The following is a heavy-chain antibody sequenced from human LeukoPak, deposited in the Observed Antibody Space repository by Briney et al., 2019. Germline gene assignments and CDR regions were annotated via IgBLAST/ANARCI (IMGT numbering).Heavy chain of an antibody. V-gene: IGHV1-2*02. D-gene: IGHD1-26*01. J-gene: IGHJ4*02. CDR2: INPNSGGT. CDR3: ARDTLEGVGAIDFDY. CDR1: GYTFIGYY. Sequence: ASVKVSCKASGYTFIGYYMYWVRQAPGQGLEWMGWINPNSGGTEYAQKFQGRVTMTSDTSISTAYMELSRLRSDDTAVYYCARDTLEGVGAIDFDYWGQGTLVAVSS.